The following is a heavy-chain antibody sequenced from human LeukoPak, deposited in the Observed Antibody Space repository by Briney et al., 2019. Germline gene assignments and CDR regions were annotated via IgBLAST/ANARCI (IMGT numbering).Heavy chain of an antibody. V-gene: IGHV4-31*03. CDR3: AREAQTTVTTSFDY. J-gene: IGHJ4*02. Sequence: SETLSLTCPVSGGSIGSGGYYWSWIRQHPGKGLEWIGYIYYSGSTYYNPSLKSRVTISVDTSKNQFSLKLSSVTAADTAVYYCAREAQTTVTTSFDYWGQGTLVTVSS. CDR1: GGSIGSGGYY. CDR2: IYYSGST. D-gene: IGHD4-17*01.